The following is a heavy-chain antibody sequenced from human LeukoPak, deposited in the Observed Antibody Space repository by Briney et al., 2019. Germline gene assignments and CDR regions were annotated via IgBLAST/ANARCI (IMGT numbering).Heavy chain of an antibody. CDR2: IYYSGST. CDR3: ARPLSGSSSWHGDAFDI. CDR1: GGSISSSTYS. V-gene: IGHV4-39*01. Sequence: SETLSLTCTVSGGSISSSTYSWGRIRQPPGKGLEWIGSIYYSGSTYYNASLKSRVTISADTSKNQFSLKLSSVTAADTAVYYCARPLSGSSSWHGDAFDIWGQGTMVTVSS. D-gene: IGHD6-13*01. J-gene: IGHJ3*02.